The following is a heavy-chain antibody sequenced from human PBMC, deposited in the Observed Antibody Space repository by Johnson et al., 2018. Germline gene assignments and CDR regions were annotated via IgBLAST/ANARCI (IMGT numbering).Heavy chain of an antibody. CDR3: AGDLRAGWPAPYNWFYP. CDR1: GTTFSSYN. V-gene: IGHV3-21*01. Sequence: VQLVESGGGLVKPGGSLRLSCAGSGTTFSSYNMNWVRQAPGKGLEWVSSITSTSTYIYYADSVKGRFTISRDNAKNSLYLQLNSRRAEDTAVYYWAGDLRAGWPAPYNWFYPWGQGTLVTVAS. CDR2: ITSTSTYI. D-gene: IGHD6-19*01. J-gene: IGHJ5*02.